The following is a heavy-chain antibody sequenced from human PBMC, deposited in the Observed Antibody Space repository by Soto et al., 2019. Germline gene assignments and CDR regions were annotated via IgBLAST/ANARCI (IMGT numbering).Heavy chain of an antibody. CDR3: ARAGDPPYYGMAV. Sequence: QVQMVHSGAEVKKPGASLKVSCKASGYTFSSYGINWVRQAPGQGLEWMGWISAYNGDTDYAQKVKGRVTMIADTSTTTAYVELRSLTFDDTGVYYCARAGDPPYYGMAVWGQGTTVTVSS. J-gene: IGHJ6*02. D-gene: IGHD7-27*01. CDR2: ISAYNGDT. CDR1: GYTFSSYG. V-gene: IGHV1-18*01.